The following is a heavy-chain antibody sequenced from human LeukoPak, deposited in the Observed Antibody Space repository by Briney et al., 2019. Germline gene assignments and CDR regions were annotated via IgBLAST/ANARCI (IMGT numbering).Heavy chain of an antibody. J-gene: IGHJ4*02. CDR2: ISGSGGST. D-gene: IGHD6-19*01. Sequence: QPGGSLRLSCAASGFTFSSYDMSWVRQAPGKGLEWASAISGSGGSTYCADSVKGRFTISRDNSKKTLYLQMNSLRAEDTAVYYCAKSITVAGTVIWDYLDYWGQGTLVTVSS. CDR1: GFTFSSYD. V-gene: IGHV3-23*01. CDR3: AKSITVAGTVIWDYLDY.